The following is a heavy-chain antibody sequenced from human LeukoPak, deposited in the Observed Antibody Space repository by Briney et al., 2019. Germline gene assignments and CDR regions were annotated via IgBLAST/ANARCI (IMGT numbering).Heavy chain of an antibody. Sequence: ASVKVSCKVSGYTLTELSMHWVRQAPGKGLEWMGGFDPEDGETIYAQKFQGRVTMTEDTSTDTAYMELSSLRSEDTAVYYCATGLSYYDSSGYSIWGQGTLVTVSS. CDR3: ATGLSYYDSSGYSI. V-gene: IGHV1-24*01. CDR2: FDPEDGET. J-gene: IGHJ4*02. CDR1: GYTLTELS. D-gene: IGHD3-22*01.